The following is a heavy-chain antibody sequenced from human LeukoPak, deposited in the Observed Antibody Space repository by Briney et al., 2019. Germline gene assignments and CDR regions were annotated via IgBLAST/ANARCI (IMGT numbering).Heavy chain of an antibody. Sequence: GGSLRLSCAASGFNFNDYWMTWVRQPPGKGLQWVARISQDGTETLYADSVKGRFTPSKDNADKSLYLQMNSLTTEDTAVYYCVRLWEFDYWGQGTLVTVSP. CDR1: GFNFNDYW. CDR2: ISQDGTET. V-gene: IGHV3-7*01. D-gene: IGHD1-26*01. CDR3: VRLWEFDY. J-gene: IGHJ4*02.